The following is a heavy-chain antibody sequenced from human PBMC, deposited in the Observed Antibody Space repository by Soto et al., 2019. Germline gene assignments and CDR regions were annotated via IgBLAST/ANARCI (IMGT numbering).Heavy chain of an antibody. V-gene: IGHV4-30-4*01. CDR2: IYYSGST. D-gene: IGHD6-6*01. CDR1: GGSISSGDYY. Sequence: SETLSLTCTVSGGSISSGDYYWSWIRQPPGKGLEWIGYIYYSGSTYYNPSLKSRVTISVDTSKNQFSLKLSSVTAADTAVYYCASAMPSIAAPFDYWGQGTLVTGSS. J-gene: IGHJ4*02. CDR3: ASAMPSIAAPFDY.